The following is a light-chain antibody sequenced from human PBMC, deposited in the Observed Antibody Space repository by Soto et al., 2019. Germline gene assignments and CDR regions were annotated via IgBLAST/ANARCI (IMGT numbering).Light chain of an antibody. J-gene: IGKJ1*01. CDR1: QSLLHDDGLNY. CDR3: MQALQSRT. V-gene: IGKV2-28*01. CDR2: LGS. Sequence: DIVMTQSPLSLPVTPGEPASISCRSSQSLLHDDGLNYLDWYLQKPGQSPQLLIYLGSNRASGVPDRFSGSGSGTDFTLRISRVEAEDVGLYYCMQALQSRTFGQGX.